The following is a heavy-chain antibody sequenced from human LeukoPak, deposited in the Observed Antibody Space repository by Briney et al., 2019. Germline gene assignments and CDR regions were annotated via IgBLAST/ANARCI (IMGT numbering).Heavy chain of an antibody. CDR1: GFTFSSYA. D-gene: IGHD3-10*01. V-gene: IGHV3-23*01. J-gene: IGHJ4*02. CDR2: ISGSGGST. Sequence: PGGSLRLSCAASGFTFSSYAMSWVRQAPGKGLEWVSAISGSGGSTYYADSVKGRFTISRDNAKSSLYLQMNSLRAEDTAVYYCARGGLLWFGELSTPQYYFDYWGQGTLVTVSS. CDR3: ARGGLLWFGELSTPQYYFDY.